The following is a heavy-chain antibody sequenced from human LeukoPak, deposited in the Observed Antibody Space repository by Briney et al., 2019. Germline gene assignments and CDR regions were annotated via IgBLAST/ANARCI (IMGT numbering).Heavy chain of an antibody. D-gene: IGHD2-2*01. J-gene: IGHJ4*02. Sequence: ASVKVSCKASGYTFTGYYMHWVRQAPGQGLEWMGWISPNSGGTNYAQKFQGRVTMTRDTSISTAYMELSRLGSDDTAVYYCARDLKQYQLLGSDYWGQGTLVTVSS. CDR3: ARDLKQYQLLGSDY. V-gene: IGHV1-2*02. CDR1: GYTFTGYY. CDR2: ISPNSGGT.